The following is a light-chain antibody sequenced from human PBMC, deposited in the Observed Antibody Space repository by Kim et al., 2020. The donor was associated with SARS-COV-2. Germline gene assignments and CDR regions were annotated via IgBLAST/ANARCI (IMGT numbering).Light chain of an antibody. CDR3: MLSYSGTRGV. CDR2: HTS. J-gene: IGLJ1*01. Sequence: QAVVTQEPSLTVSPGGTVTLTCGSSTGAVTSGHYPYWFQQKPGQAPRTLISHTSNKYSWTPARFSGSLLGGKAALTLSGAQPEDEAEYYCMLSYSGTRGVFGTGTKVTVL. CDR1: TGAVTSGHY. V-gene: IGLV7-46*01.